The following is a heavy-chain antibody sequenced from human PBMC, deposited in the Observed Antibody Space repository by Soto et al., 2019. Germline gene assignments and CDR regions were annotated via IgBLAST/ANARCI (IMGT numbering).Heavy chain of an antibody. J-gene: IGHJ6*03. CDR1: GFTFRSYA. CDR2: ISGSGGNT. Sequence: EVQLLESGGGLVQPGGSLRLSCAASGFTFRSYAMSWVCQVPGKGLECVSGISGSGGNTYYADSVKGRFTISRDNSESTLYLQMNSLRPEDTALYYCARWPDATYYYYYYLDVWGKGTTVTISS. D-gene: IGHD2-2*01. CDR3: ARWPDATYYYYYYLDV. V-gene: IGHV3-23*01.